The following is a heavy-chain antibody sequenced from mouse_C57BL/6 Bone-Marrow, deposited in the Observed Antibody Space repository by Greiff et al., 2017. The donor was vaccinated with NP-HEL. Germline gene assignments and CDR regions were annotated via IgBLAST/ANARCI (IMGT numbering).Heavy chain of an antibody. Sequence: VQLVESGPELVKPGASVKLSCKASGYTFTSYDINWVKQRPGQGLEWIGWIYPRDGSTKYNEKFKGKATLTVDTSSSTAYMELHSLTSEDSAVYFCAGGTYDYDECYAMDYWGQGTSVTVSS. CDR3: AGGTYDYDECYAMDY. V-gene: IGHV1-85*01. CDR2: IYPRDGST. D-gene: IGHD2-4*01. CDR1: GYTFTSYD. J-gene: IGHJ4*01.